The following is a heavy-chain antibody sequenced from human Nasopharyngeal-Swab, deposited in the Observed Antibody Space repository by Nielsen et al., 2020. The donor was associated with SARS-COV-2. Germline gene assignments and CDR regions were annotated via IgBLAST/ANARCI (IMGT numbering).Heavy chain of an antibody. CDR3: ARAAAVAVYYYYYGMDV. J-gene: IGHJ6*02. CDR2: MNPNSGNT. Sequence: ASVKVSCKASGYTFTSYDINWVRQATGQGPEWMGWMNPNSGNTGYAQKFQGRVTMTRNTSISTAYMELSSLRSEDTAVYYCARAAAVAVYYYYYGMDVWGQGTTVTVSS. V-gene: IGHV1-8*01. CDR1: GYTFTSYD. D-gene: IGHD6-19*01.